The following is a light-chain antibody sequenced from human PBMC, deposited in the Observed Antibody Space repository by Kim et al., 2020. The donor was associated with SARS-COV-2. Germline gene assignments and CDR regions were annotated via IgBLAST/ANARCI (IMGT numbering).Light chain of an antibody. CDR3: CSYAGTSAWV. CDR1: SSDVGGYDY. V-gene: IGLV2-11*03. CDR2: DVN. J-gene: IGLJ3*02. Sequence: QSVAISCTGNSSDVGGYDYVSWYQQHPGKAPKLMIYDVNKRPSGVPDRFSGSKSGNTASLTISGLQAEDEADYYCCSYAGTSAWVFGGGTQLTVL.